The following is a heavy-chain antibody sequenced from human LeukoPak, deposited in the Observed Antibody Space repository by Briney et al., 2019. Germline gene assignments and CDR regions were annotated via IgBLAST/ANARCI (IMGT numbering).Heavy chain of an antibody. CDR2: IKQDGSEK. V-gene: IGHV3-7*01. Sequence: GGSLRLSCAASGFTFSSYWMSWVRQAPGEGLEWVANIKQDGSEKYYVDSVKGRFTISRDNAKNSLYLQMNSLRAEDTAVYYCARADYGYHICYFDYWGQGTLVTVSS. CDR1: GFTFSSYW. J-gene: IGHJ4*02. CDR3: ARADYGYHICYFDY. D-gene: IGHD4-17*01.